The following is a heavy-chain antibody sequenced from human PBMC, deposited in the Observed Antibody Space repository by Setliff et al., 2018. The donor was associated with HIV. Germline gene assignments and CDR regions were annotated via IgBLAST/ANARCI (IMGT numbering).Heavy chain of an antibody. CDR3: ARDRAQGIVIIPPGTGFDP. D-gene: IGHD2-2*01. J-gene: IGHJ5*02. V-gene: IGHV1-18*01. CDR2: ISPNFGHT. Sequence: ASVKVSCKASGYTFTRYDINWVRQAPGHGLEWMGWISPNFGHTNYAQNFLGRVTMTIDTSTSRAYMELRSIRSDDTAVYYCARDRAQGIVIIPPGTGFDPWGQGTLVTVSS. CDR1: GYTFTRYD.